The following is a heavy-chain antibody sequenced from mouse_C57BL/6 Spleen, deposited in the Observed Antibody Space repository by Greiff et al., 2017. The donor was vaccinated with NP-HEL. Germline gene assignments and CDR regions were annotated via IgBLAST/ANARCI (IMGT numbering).Heavy chain of an antibody. CDR3: ASPYYYGRSPYDAMDY. J-gene: IGHJ4*01. V-gene: IGHV3-6*01. CDR2: ISYDGSN. D-gene: IGHD1-1*01. Sequence: DVKLQESGPGLVKPSQSLSLTCSVTGYSITSGYYWNWIRQFPGNKLEWMGYISYDGSNNYNPSLKNRISITRDTSKNQFFLKLNSVTTEDTATYYCASPYYYGRSPYDAMDYWGQGTSVTVSS. CDR1: GYSITSGYY.